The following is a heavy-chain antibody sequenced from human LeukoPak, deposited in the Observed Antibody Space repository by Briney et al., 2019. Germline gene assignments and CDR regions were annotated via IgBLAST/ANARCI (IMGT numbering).Heavy chain of an antibody. CDR1: GGTFSSYA. J-gene: IGHJ6*02. Sequence: ASVKVSCKASGGTFSSYAISWVRQAPGQGLEWMGRIIPILGIANYAQKFQGRVTITADKSTSTAYMELSSLRSEDTAVYYCARDAGDSYGHTRDYYYYGMDVWGQGTTVTVSS. CDR3: ARDAGDSYGHTRDYYYYGMDV. V-gene: IGHV1-69*04. CDR2: IIPILGIA. D-gene: IGHD5-18*01.